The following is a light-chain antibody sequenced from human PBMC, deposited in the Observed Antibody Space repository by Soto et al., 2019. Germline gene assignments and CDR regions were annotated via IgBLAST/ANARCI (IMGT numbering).Light chain of an antibody. Sequence: QSVLTPPGSVYGSPGQSITISCTGTSSDVGSYNLVSWYQQHPGKAPKLMIYEVSKRPSGVSNRFSGSKSGNTASLTISGLQAEDEADYYCCSYAGSSTFAYVFGTGTKVTVL. V-gene: IGLV2-23*02. CDR1: SSDVGSYNL. CDR3: CSYAGSSTFAYV. J-gene: IGLJ1*01. CDR2: EVS.